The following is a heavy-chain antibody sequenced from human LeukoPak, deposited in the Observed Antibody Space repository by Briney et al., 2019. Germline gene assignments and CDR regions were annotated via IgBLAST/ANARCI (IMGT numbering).Heavy chain of an antibody. V-gene: IGHV3-23*01. CDR1: GFTFSSYA. Sequence: PGGSLRLSCAASGFTFSSYAMSWVRQAPGKGLEWVSAISGSGGSTYYADSVKGRFTISRDNSKNTLYLQMNSLRAEDTAVYYCAKDRGHSSSWYYFDYWGQGILVTVSS. J-gene: IGHJ4*02. CDR2: ISGSGGST. D-gene: IGHD6-13*01. CDR3: AKDRGHSSSWYYFDY.